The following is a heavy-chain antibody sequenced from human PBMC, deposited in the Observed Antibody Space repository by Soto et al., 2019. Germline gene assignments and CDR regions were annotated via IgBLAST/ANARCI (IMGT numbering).Heavy chain of an antibody. Sequence: QITLNESGPTQVKPRQTLTLTCTFSGFSLTTSGVGVGWIRQSPGKAPEWLALIYWDDDNRYSPSLKSRLTITKATPKNRVVLTMADLDPADTATYYCAHRVLRTVFGLVTTTAIYFDFWGQGTPVAVSS. V-gene: IGHV2-5*02. CDR1: GFSLTTSGVG. CDR3: AHRVLRTVFGLVTTTAIYFDF. J-gene: IGHJ4*02. CDR2: IYWDDDN. D-gene: IGHD3-3*01.